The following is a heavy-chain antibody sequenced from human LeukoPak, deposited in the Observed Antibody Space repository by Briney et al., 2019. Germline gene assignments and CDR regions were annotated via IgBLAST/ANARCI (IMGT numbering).Heavy chain of an antibody. D-gene: IGHD6-6*01. CDR2: INPNSGGT. Sequence: GASVKVSCKASGYTFTGYYMHWVRQAPGQGLEWMGWINPNSGGTNYAQKFQGRVTMTRDTSISTAYMELSRLRSDDTAVYYCVCQQLVPENYFDYWGQGTLVTVSS. CDR1: GYTFTGYY. J-gene: IGHJ4*02. CDR3: VCQQLVPENYFDY. V-gene: IGHV1-2*02.